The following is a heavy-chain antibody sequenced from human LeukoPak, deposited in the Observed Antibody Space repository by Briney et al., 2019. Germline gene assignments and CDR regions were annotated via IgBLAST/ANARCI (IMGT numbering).Heavy chain of an antibody. Sequence: SETLSLTCAVYGESLSHYYWNWVRQFPGKGLDWIGEIDEIGRTNYNPSLKSRATISVDRSKNQFSLKLNSVTAADTAVYFCARPIHCSATRCTGAMDVWGQGTTVAVPS. V-gene: IGHV4-34*01. D-gene: IGHD2-15*01. CDR3: ARPIHCSATRCTGAMDV. CDR2: IDEIGRT. J-gene: IGHJ6*01. CDR1: GESLSHYY.